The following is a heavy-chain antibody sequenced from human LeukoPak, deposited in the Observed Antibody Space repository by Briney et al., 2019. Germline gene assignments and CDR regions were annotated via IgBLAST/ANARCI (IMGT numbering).Heavy chain of an antibody. CDR2: INSDGGST. CDR3: ASSLFGVSP. CDR1: GFTFSNYW. D-gene: IGHD3-3*01. Sequence: GGSLRLSCAASGFTFSNYWMHWVRQALGKGLVWVSRINSDGGSTGYADSVKGRFTISRDNAKNTLYLQMNSLRAEDTAVYYCASSLFGVSPWGQGTLVTVSS. J-gene: IGHJ4*02. V-gene: IGHV3-74*01.